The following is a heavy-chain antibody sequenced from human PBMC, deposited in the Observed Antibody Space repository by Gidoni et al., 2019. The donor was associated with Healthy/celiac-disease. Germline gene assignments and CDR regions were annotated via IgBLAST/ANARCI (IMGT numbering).Heavy chain of an antibody. CDR1: GGSISSSSYY. CDR2: IYYSGST. V-gene: IGHV4-39*01. CDR3: ARFELAAAGTGDY. J-gene: IGHJ4*02. Sequence: QLQLQESGPGLVKPSETLSLTCTVPGGSISSSSYYWGWIRQPPGKGLEWIGSIYYSGSTYYNPSLKSRVTISVDTSKNQFSLKLSSVTAADTAVYYCARFELAAAGTGDYWGQGTLVTVSS. D-gene: IGHD6-13*01.